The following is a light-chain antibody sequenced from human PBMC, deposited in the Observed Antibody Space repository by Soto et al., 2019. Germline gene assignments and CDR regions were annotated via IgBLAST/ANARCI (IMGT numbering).Light chain of an antibody. CDR1: QGIRSW. J-gene: IGKJ5*01. CDR3: QQSYSTSIT. V-gene: IGKV1-39*01. Sequence: ILLTKSPSSLSASVGDRVTITCRASQGIRSWLAWYQQKPGKAPKLLIYGAYSLQSGVPSRFSGSGSGTDFTLTISSLQPEDFATYYCQQSYSTSITFGQGTRLEIK. CDR2: GAY.